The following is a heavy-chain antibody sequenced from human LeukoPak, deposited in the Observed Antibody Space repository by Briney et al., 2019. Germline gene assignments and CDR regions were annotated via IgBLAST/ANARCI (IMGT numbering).Heavy chain of an antibody. CDR1: GDSISSGGYY. D-gene: IGHD2-15*01. Sequence: PSETLSLTCTVSGDSISSGGYYWSWIRQHPGKGLEWIGYIYYSGSTYYNPSLKSRVTISVDTSKNQFSLKLGSVTAADTAVYYCASAGEAADFDYWGQGTLVTVSS. CDR3: ASAGEAADFDY. CDR2: IYYSGST. J-gene: IGHJ4*02. V-gene: IGHV4-31*03.